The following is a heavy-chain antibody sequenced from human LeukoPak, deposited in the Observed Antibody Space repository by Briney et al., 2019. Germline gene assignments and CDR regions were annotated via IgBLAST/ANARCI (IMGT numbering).Heavy chain of an antibody. CDR3: ARRRYSVYDFDY. CDR1: GFTLSSYE. V-gene: IGHV3-48*03. CDR2: ISRTGNSI. D-gene: IGHD5/OR15-5a*01. J-gene: IGHJ4*02. Sequence: PGGSLRLSCAASGFTLSSYEMNWVRLAPGKGLEWISYISRTGNSIYYADSVKGRFTISRDNSKNTLYLQMNSLRAEDTAVYYCARRRYSVYDFDYWGQGTLVTVSS.